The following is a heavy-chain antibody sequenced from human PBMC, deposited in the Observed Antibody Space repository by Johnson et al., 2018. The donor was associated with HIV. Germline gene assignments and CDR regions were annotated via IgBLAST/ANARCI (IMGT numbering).Heavy chain of an antibody. CDR3: ARESTAWGGDYVGYGLDV. V-gene: IGHV3-48*04. J-gene: IGHJ3*01. Sequence: EVQLVESGGGVVQPGKSLRLSCAASGFTFSSYGMHWVRQAPGKGLEWVSHISSSGSTKYYADSVKGRFTISRDNAKKTLYLEMNSLRVDDTAVYYCARESTAWGGDYVGYGLDVWGQGTLVAVSS. CDR2: ISSSGSTK. D-gene: IGHD5-18*01. CDR1: GFTFSSYG.